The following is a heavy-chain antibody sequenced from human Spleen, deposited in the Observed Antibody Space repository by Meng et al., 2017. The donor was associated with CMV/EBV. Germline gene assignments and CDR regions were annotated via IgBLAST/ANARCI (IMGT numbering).Heavy chain of an antibody. V-gene: IGHV1-18*01. CDR2: ISADNQNT. Sequence: ASVKVSCKASGDSLSNYAFSWVRQAPGQGLEWMGGISADNQNTNLIQKFQGRITLTTDTSTSTAYMELRSLRSDDTAVYYCARGGDYGDFHDPFDYWGQGTLVTVSS. D-gene: IGHD4-17*01. J-gene: IGHJ4*02. CDR3: ARGGDYGDFHDPFDY. CDR1: GDSLSNYA.